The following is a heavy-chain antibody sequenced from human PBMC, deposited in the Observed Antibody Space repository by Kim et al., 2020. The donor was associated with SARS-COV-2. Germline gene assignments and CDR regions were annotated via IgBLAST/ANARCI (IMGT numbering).Heavy chain of an antibody. J-gene: IGHJ4*02. CDR3: ARDKANRMRLSHELDS. D-gene: IGHD2-21*02. Sequence: GGSLRLSCEASGFTFSNYEMNWVRQAPGKGLEWISYISSSGPTVYYADSVKGRFTISRDNAKNSLYLQMDSLRAEDTAVYYCARDKANRMRLSHELDSWGQGTLVTVSS. V-gene: IGHV3-48*03. CDR1: GFTFSNYE. CDR2: ISSSGPTV.